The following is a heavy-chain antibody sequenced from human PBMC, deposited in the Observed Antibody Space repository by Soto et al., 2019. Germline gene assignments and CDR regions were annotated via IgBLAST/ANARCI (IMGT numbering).Heavy chain of an antibody. CDR3: ARDSSGYYPDAFEI. Sequence: PGGSLSLFYAASGFTFSNYAMSWVRQAPGKGLEWVSAISGSGGSTYYADSVKGRFTISRDNSKNTLYLQMNSLRAEDTAVYYCARDSSGYYPDAFEIWGQGKMVTV. V-gene: IGHV3-23*01. D-gene: IGHD3-22*01. CDR2: ISGSGGST. J-gene: IGHJ3*02. CDR1: GFTFSNYA.